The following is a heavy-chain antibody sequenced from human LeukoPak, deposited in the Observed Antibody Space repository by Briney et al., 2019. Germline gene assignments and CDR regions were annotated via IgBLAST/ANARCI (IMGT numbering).Heavy chain of an antibody. CDR2: INHSGST. D-gene: IGHD6-19*01. CDR1: GGSFSGHY. Sequence: SGTLSLTCAVYGGSFSGHYWSWIRQPPGKGLEWIGEINHSGSTSYNPSLKSRVTISVDTSKNQFSLKLSSVTAADTAVYYCARGVSAVAGTGYFDLWGRGTLVTVSS. V-gene: IGHV4-34*01. J-gene: IGHJ2*01. CDR3: ARGVSAVAGTGYFDL.